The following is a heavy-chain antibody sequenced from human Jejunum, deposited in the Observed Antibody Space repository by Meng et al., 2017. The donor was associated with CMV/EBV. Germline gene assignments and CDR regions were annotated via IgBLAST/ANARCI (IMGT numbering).Heavy chain of an antibody. V-gene: IGHV1-69*05. CDR3: ARDVRGSGLIDHYYGMDV. D-gene: IGHD3-16*01. CDR2: IIPMFGTS. CDR1: RSYV. J-gene: IGHJ6*02. Sequence: RSYVISWVRQAPGQGPEWMGGIIPMFGTSKYAQKFQGRVTLTTDESTSTAYMELSSLRVDDTAVYYCARDVRGSGLIDHYYGMDVWDQGTTVTVSS.